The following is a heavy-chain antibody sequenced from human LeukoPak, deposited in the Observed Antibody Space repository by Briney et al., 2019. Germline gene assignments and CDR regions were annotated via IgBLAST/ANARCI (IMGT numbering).Heavy chain of an antibody. J-gene: IGHJ4*02. CDR1: GFTFSRTW. CDR3: AKVRDADTAMGDFDY. Sequence: GGSLRLSCGASGFTFSRTWMHWVRQAPGKGLVCVSRINSDGTSTVYADSVKGRFTISRDNAKNTVYLQMNSLRAEDTAVYYCAKVRDADTAMGDFDYWGQGTLVTVSS. D-gene: IGHD5-18*01. V-gene: IGHV3-74*01. CDR2: INSDGTST.